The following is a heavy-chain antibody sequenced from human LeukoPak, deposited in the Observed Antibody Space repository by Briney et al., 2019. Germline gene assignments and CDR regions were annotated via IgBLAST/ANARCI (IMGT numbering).Heavy chain of an antibody. Sequence: PGGSLRLSCAASGFTFSSCGMHWVRQAPGKGLEWVAVIWYDGSNKYYADSVKGRFTISRGNSKNTLYLQMNSLREEDTAVYYCAREESSSWYISYFDYWGQGTLVTVSS. D-gene: IGHD6-13*01. V-gene: IGHV3-33*01. CDR3: AREESSSWYISYFDY. CDR1: GFTFSSCG. J-gene: IGHJ4*02. CDR2: IWYDGSNK.